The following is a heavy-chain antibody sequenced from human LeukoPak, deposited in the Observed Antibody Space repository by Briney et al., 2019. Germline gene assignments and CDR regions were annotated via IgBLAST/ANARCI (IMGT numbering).Heavy chain of an antibody. Sequence: PGGSLRLSCIASGFTVSSNYMTWVRQAPGKGLQWVSIIYNGGHTYYAHSVKGRFTVSRDNSKNTLYLQMSSLRAEDTAAYYCASLGRYYYHSSGYYDYWAREPWSPSPQ. CDR2: IYNGGHT. V-gene: IGHV3-53*01. J-gene: IGHJ4*02. CDR1: GFTVSSNY. CDR3: ASLGRYYYHSSGYYDY. D-gene: IGHD3-22*01.